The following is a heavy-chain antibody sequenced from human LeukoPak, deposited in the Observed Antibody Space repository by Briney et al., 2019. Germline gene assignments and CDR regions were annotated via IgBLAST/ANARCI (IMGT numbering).Heavy chain of an antibody. J-gene: IGHJ4*02. Sequence: GGSLRLSCATSGFTFSGHSMSWVRQAPGKGLEWISSITSTATHTYYADSVKGRFTISRDNAKNSLYLQMNSLRAEDTAVYYCASPAVLTTVNPWYWGQGTLVTVSS. CDR2: ITSTATHT. D-gene: IGHD4-11*01. CDR3: ASPAVLTTVNPWY. V-gene: IGHV3-21*01. CDR1: GFTFSGHS.